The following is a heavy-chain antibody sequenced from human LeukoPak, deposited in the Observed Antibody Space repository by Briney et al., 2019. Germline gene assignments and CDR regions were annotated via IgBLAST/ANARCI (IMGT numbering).Heavy chain of an antibody. D-gene: IGHD5-18*01. CDR1: GGSISSGGYY. CDR2: IYYSGST. CDR3: ARGGGSGYSYG. J-gene: IGHJ4*02. Sequence: SETLSHTCTVSGGSISSGGYYWSWIRQPPGKGLEWIGYIYYSGSTNYNPSLKSRVTISVDTSKNQFSLKLTSVTAADTAVYYCARGGGSGYSYGWGQGTLVTVSS. V-gene: IGHV4-61*08.